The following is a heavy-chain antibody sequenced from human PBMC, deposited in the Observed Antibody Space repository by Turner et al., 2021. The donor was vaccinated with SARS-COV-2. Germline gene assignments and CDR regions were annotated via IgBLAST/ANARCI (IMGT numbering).Heavy chain of an antibody. V-gene: IGHV3-9*01. Sequence: EVQLVQSGGGLVQPGRSLRLPCSATGFTFDDYAMHWGRQAPGKGMEWVSGISRNSGSIGYADTVKGRFTISRDNAKNYMYLKMNSLRAEDTALYYCAKGGGLDYTNSFDSGGQGTLVTVYS. J-gene: IGHJ5*01. D-gene: IGHD4-4*01. CDR3: AKGGGLDYTNSFDS. CDR2: ISRNSGSI. CDR1: GFTFDDYA.